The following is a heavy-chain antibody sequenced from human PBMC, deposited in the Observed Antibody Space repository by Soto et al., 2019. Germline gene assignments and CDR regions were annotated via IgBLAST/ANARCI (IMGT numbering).Heavy chain of an antibody. CDR3: ARYGEVTPRRYGMDV. CDR1: GGSFSGYQ. Sequence: SETLSLTCAVYGGSFSGYQWSWIRQAPGKGLEWIGEINHSGSTNYSPSLKSRVTISIDTSKNQFSLMLSSVTAADTAMYYCARYGEVTPRRYGMDVWGQGSTITV. J-gene: IGHJ6*02. D-gene: IGHD3-16*01. CDR2: INHSGST. V-gene: IGHV4-34*01.